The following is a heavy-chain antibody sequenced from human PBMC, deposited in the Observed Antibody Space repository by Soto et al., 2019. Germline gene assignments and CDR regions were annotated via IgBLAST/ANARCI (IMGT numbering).Heavy chain of an antibody. J-gene: IGHJ6*02. CDR2: IYYSGST. CDR3: ARPFVSGSYYDYYYGMDV. V-gene: IGHV4-39*01. CDR1: GGSISSSSYY. Sequence: QLQLQESGPGLVKPSETLSLTCTVSGGSISSSSYYWGWIRQPPGKGLEWIGSIYYSGSTYYNPSLKSRVTLSVDTSKNQFSLKLSSVTAADTAVYYCARPFVSGSYYDYYYGMDVWGQGTTVTVSS. D-gene: IGHD1-26*01.